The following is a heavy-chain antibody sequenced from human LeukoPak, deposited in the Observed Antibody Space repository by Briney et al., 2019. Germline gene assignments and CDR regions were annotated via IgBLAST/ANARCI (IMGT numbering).Heavy chain of an antibody. Sequence: NPGGSLRLSCAASGFTFNSYSMNWVRQAPGKGLEWVSSISSSSSNIYYGDSVKGRFTISRDNAKNSLYLQMNSLRAEDTAVYYCARTYSYGMDVWGQGTTVTVSS. D-gene: IGHD2-15*01. J-gene: IGHJ6*02. CDR2: ISSSSSNI. V-gene: IGHV3-21*01. CDR3: ARTYSYGMDV. CDR1: GFTFNSYS.